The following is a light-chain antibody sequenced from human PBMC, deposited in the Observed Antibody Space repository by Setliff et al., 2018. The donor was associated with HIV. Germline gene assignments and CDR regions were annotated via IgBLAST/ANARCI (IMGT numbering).Light chain of an antibody. CDR1: SSDVGSYNL. CDR2: EVD. Sequence: LTQPASVSGSPGQSITISCTGTSSDVGSYNLVSWYQQYPGKAIKLMIYEVDKRPSGVSYRFSGSKSGNTASLTISGLLADDEANYYCSSYARSSSLIFGGGTK. J-gene: IGLJ2*01. CDR3: SSYARSSSLI. V-gene: IGLV2-23*02.